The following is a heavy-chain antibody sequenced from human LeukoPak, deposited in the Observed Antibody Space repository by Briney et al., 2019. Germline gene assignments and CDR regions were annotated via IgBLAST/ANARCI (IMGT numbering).Heavy chain of an antibody. CDR2: IWYDGSNK. D-gene: IGHD3-10*01. CDR3: ARDQIDGDYYYGSGSPDY. CDR1: GFTFSSYA. V-gene: IGHV3-33*08. Sequence: GGSLRLSCAASGFTFSSYAMSWVRQAPGKGLEWVAVIWYDGSNKYYADSVKGRFTISRDNSKNTLYLQMNSLRAEDTAVYYCARDQIDGDYYYGSGSPDYWGQGTLVTVSS. J-gene: IGHJ4*02.